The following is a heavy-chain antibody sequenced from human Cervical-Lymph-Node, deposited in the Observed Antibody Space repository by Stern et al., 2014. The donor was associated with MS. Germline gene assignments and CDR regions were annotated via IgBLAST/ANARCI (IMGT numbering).Heavy chain of an antibody. Sequence: VQLVESGAEVKKPGASVKVSCKASGYTFTSYDIHWVRQGPGQGLEWMGWMNPYSGNADYAQKFQGSVTMTRDTSTSKAYLELTSLRAEDTALFYCARGRELLSLDYWGQGTLVTVSS. J-gene: IGHJ4*02. D-gene: IGHD1-26*01. V-gene: IGHV1-8*01. CDR1: GYTFTSYD. CDR2: MNPYSGNA. CDR3: ARGRELLSLDY.